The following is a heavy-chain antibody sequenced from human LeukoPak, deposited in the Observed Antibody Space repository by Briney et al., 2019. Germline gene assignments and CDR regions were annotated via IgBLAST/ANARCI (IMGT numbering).Heavy chain of an antibody. Sequence: PSETLSLTCAVTGGSFSGYYWIWIRQPPGKGLEWIGEINHSGNTKYNPSLKSRVTISVDTSKNQFSLRLGSVTASDTAVYYCARRDVGATIDYWGQGTLVTVSS. CDR3: ARRDVGATIDY. J-gene: IGHJ4*02. CDR2: INHSGNT. D-gene: IGHD1-26*01. V-gene: IGHV4-34*01. CDR1: GGSFSGYY.